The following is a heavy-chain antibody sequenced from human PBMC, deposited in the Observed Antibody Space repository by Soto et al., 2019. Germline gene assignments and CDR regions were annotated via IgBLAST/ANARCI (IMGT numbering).Heavy chain of an antibody. D-gene: IGHD6-19*01. CDR2: ISGSGGST. J-gene: IGHJ4*02. Sequence: GGSLRLSCAASGFTFSSYAMSWVRQAPGKGLEWVSAISGSGGSTYYADSVKGRFTISRDNSKNTLYLQMNSLRAGDSAKYYCAKEGTSGLYYFDYWGPGTLVTVAS. V-gene: IGHV3-23*01. CDR3: AKEGTSGLYYFDY. CDR1: GFTFSSYA.